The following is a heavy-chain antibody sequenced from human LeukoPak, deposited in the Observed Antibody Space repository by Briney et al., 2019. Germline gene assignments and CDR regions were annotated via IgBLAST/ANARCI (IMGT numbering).Heavy chain of an antibody. Sequence: ASVKVSCKASGYTITSYYMHWVRQAPGQGLEWMGIINPSGGSTSYAQKFQGRVTMTRDTSTSTVYMELSSLRSEDTAVYYCARDAKGYRYGKAPWYYFDYWGQGTLVTVSS. J-gene: IGHJ4*02. CDR1: GYTITSYY. CDR2: INPSGGST. V-gene: IGHV1-46*01. D-gene: IGHD5-18*01. CDR3: ARDAKGYRYGKAPWYYFDY.